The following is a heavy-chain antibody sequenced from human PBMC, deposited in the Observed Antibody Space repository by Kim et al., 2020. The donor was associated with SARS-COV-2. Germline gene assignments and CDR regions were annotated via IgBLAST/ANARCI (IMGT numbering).Heavy chain of an antibody. D-gene: IGHD3-22*01. Sequence: GGSLRLSCAASGFTVISNFITWVRQAPGKGLEWASIIYSGGSAYYANSAKGRFFISRDNSKNTVYLQMNSLRAEDTAVYHCARARDYDAGFDSWGQGTLVTVSS. J-gene: IGHJ5*01. V-gene: IGHV3-66*01. CDR1: GFTVISNF. CDR3: ARARDYDAGFDS. CDR2: IYSGGSA.